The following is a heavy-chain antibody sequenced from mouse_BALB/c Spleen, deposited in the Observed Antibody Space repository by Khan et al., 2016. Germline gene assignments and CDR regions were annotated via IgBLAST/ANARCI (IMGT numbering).Heavy chain of an antibody. Sequence: QVQLKESGAELAKPGASVKMSCKASDYTFTSYWMHWVKQRPGQGLEWIGYINPNTGYAVYNQKFQDKATLTADKSSNTAYMEMNSLTSEDSAVXYSAYGKYPYYYAMDYWGQGTSVTVSS. CDR2: INPNTGYA. CDR3: AYGKYPYYYAMDY. D-gene: IGHD2-1*01. V-gene: IGHV1-7*01. J-gene: IGHJ4*01. CDR1: DYTFTSYW.